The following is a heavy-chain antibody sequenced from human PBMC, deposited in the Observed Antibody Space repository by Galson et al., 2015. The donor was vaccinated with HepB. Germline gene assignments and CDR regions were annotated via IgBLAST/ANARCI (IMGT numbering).Heavy chain of an antibody. J-gene: IGHJ6*03. Sequence: PALVKPTQTLTLTCTFSGFSLSTSGMCVSWIRQPPGKALEWLARIDWDDDKYYSTSLKTRLTISKDTSKNQVVLTMTNMDPVDTATYYCARSNGGYSGYDFGGGTYYYYYMDVWGKGTTVTVSS. CDR2: IDWDDDK. CDR1: GFSLSTSGMC. V-gene: IGHV2-70*11. CDR3: ARSNGGYSGYDFGGGTYYYYYMDV. D-gene: IGHD5-12*01.